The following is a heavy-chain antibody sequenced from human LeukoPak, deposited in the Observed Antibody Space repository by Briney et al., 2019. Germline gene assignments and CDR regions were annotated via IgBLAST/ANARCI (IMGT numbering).Heavy chain of an antibody. V-gene: IGHV3-30*02. CDR2: IRYDGSNK. D-gene: IGHD3/OR15-3a*01. J-gene: IGHJ4*02. CDR1: GFTFSSYG. CDR3: AGDERTGYNFDY. Sequence: GGSLRLSCAASGFTFSSYGMHWVRQAPGKGLEWVAFIRYDGSNKYYADSVKGRFTISRDNSKNTLYLQMNSLRAEDTAVYYCAGDERTGYNFDYWGQGTLVTVSS.